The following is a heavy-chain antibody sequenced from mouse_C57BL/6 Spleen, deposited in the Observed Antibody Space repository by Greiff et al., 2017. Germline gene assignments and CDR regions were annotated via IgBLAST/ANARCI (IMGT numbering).Heavy chain of an antibody. CDR3: ARRAYYYGSSYWYFDV. J-gene: IGHJ1*03. D-gene: IGHD1-1*01. Sequence: EVQRVESGGGLVQPGESLKLSCESNEYEFPSHDMSWVRKTPEKRLELVAAINSDGGSTYYPDTMERRFIISRDNTKKTLYLQMSSLRSEDTALYYCARRAYYYGSSYWYFDVWGTGTTVTVSS. V-gene: IGHV5-2*01. CDR2: INSDGGST. CDR1: EYEFPSHD.